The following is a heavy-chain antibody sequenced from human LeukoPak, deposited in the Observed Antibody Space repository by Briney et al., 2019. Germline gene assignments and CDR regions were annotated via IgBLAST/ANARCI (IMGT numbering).Heavy chain of an antibody. CDR2: IYYSGST. CDR1: GGSINSYY. D-gene: IGHD6-13*01. CDR3: AREIAAAGTGAFDI. J-gene: IGHJ3*02. V-gene: IGHV4-59*01. Sequence: SETLSLTCTVSGGSINSYYWSWIRQPPGKGLEWIGYIYYSGSTNYNPSLKSRVTISVDTSKNQFSLKLSSVTAADTAVYYCAREIAAAGTGAFDIWGQGTMVTVSS.